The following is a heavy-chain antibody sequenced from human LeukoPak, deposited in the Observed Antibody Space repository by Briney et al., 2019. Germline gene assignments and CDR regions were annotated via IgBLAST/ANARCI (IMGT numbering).Heavy chain of an antibody. CDR1: GGSISSYY. CDR3: ARVGDYDSSGYFLHY. D-gene: IGHD3-22*01. Sequence: KTSETLSLTCTVSGGSISSYYWSWIRQPPGKGLEWIGEINHSGNTNYNPSLKSRVTISVDTSKNQFSLKLSSVTAADTAVYYCARVGDYDSSGYFLHYWGQGTLVTVSS. CDR2: INHSGNT. V-gene: IGHV4-34*01. J-gene: IGHJ4*02.